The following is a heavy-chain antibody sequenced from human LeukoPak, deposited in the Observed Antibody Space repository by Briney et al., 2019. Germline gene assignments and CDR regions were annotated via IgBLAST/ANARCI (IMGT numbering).Heavy chain of an antibody. Sequence: SETLSLTCTVSGGSISSGDYYWSWIRQPPRKGLEWIAYMYYSGSTYYNPSLKSRVTMSADTSKNQLSLKLSSVTAADTAVYYCARPYYYDSRIDPWGQGILVTVSS. J-gene: IGHJ5*02. CDR2: MYYSGST. D-gene: IGHD3-22*01. CDR3: ARPYYYDSRIDP. CDR1: GGSISSGDYY. V-gene: IGHV4-30-4*01.